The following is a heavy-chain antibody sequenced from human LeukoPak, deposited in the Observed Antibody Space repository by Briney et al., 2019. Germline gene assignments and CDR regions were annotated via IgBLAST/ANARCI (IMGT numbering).Heavy chain of an antibody. J-gene: IGHJ4*02. CDR3: VRGRFHWKDHEWAFDY. V-gene: IGHV3-21*06. CDR1: GFTFKSYS. CDR2: ISKSNSYI. D-gene: IGHD1-1*01. Sequence: GGSLRLSCAASGFTFKSYSMNWVRQAPGKGLEWVSSISKSNSYIYNADSVKGRFIISRDNAKNSLYLQMNSLRAEDTALYYCVRGRFHWKDHEWAFDYWGQGTLVTVSS.